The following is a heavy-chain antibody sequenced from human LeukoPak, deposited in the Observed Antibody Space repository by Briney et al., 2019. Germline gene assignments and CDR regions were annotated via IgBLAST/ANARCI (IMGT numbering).Heavy chain of an antibody. CDR2: INPNSGGT. CDR1: GYTFTGYY. D-gene: IGHD3-22*01. CDR3: ARDYYDSSGYYKAFDI. J-gene: IGHJ3*02. Sequence: ASVKVSCKASGYTFTGYYIHWVRQAPGQGLEWMGWINPNSGGTNYAQNFQGRVTMTRDTSISTAYMELSRLTSDDTAVYYCARDYYDSSGYYKAFDIWGQGTMVTVSS. V-gene: IGHV1-2*02.